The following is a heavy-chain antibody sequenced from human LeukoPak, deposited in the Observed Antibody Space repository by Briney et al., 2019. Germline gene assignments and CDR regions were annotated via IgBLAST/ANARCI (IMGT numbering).Heavy chain of an antibody. J-gene: IGHJ6*02. CDR1: GGSIGSSGFY. CDR3: VRHVSSGWDYYDGLDV. CDR2: IYYPEST. D-gene: IGHD6-19*01. V-gene: IGHV4-39*01. Sequence: SETLSLTCKVSGGSIGSSGFYWGWIRQPPGKGLEWIGSIYYPESTHYNPSLESRVTISVDTSKYQVSLTLSSVTATDTAVYYCVRHVSSGWDYYDGLDVWGQGTTVTVSS.